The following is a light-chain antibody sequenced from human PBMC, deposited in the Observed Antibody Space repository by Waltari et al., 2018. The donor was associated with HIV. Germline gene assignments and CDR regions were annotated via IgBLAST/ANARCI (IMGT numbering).Light chain of an antibody. CDR2: EVT. Sequence: QSVLTQPASVSGSPGQSVTISCNGTKGDIGTYDLVSWYQQHPGKAPKVIIFEVTKRPSRMPLRFSGSKSGNTASLAISGLQADDEAAYYCCSFGGDSGGYVFGSGTNVFVV. V-gene: IGLV2-23*02. J-gene: IGLJ1*01. CDR3: CSFGGDSGGYV. CDR1: KGDIGTYDL.